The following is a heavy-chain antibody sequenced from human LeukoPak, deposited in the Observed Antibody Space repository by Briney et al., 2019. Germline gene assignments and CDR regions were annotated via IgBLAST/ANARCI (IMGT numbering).Heavy chain of an antibody. CDR3: VKGADY. CDR2: ISSNGGST. J-gene: IGHJ4*02. V-gene: IGHV3-64D*06. CDR1: GGSISSGG. Sequence: ETLSLTCTVSGGSISSGGYYWSWIRQAPGKGLEYVSAISSNGGSTYYADSVKGRFTISRDNSKNTLYLQMSSLRAEDTAMYYCVKGADYWGRGTLVTVSS.